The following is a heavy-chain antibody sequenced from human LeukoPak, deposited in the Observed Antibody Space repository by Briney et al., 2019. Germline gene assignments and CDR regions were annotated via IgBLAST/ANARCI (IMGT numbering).Heavy chain of an antibody. CDR2: INHSGST. CDR3: ASQLEDAFDI. J-gene: IGHJ3*02. V-gene: IGHV4-34*01. CDR1: GGSFSGYY. Sequence: KSSETLSLTCAVCGGSFSGYYWSWIRQPPGKGLEWIGEINHSGSTNYNPSLKSRVTISVDTSKNQFSLKLSSVTAADTAVYYCASQLEDAFDIWGQGTMVTVSS. D-gene: IGHD1-1*01.